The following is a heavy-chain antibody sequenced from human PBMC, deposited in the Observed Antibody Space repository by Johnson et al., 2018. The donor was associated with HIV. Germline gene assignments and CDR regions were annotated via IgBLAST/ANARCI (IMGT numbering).Heavy chain of an antibody. J-gene: IGHJ3*02. D-gene: IGHD5-18*01. Sequence: VQLVESGGGLVQPGRSLRLSCAASGFTFDDYAMHWVRQAPGKGLEWVSGISWNSGSIGYADSVKGRFTISRDNAKNSLYLQMNNLRAEDTALYFCARLPSGYSRDAFDIWGQGTMVTVSS. CDR2: ISWNSGSI. V-gene: IGHV3-9*01. CDR3: ARLPSGYSRDAFDI. CDR1: GFTFDDYA.